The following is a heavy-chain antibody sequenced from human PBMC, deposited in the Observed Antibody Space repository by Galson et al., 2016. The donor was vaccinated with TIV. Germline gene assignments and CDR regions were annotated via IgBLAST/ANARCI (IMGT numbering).Heavy chain of an antibody. V-gene: IGHV3-30*18. CDR3: AKDPRLYGDYLLAYFDY. D-gene: IGHD4-17*01. Sequence: SLRLSCAASGFSFSDYGLHWVRQAPGRGLEWLAVISYDGSYKYYADSVKGRFTISRDNTKNTVSLQMNSLRPEDTGVYYCAKDPRLYGDYLLAYFDYWGQGILVTVSS. CDR2: ISYDGSYK. J-gene: IGHJ4*02. CDR1: GFSFSDYG.